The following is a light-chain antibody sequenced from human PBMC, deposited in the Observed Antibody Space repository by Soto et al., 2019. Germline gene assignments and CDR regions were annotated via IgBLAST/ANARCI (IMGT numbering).Light chain of an antibody. J-gene: IGLJ7*01. CDR3: NSYTSSSTLDV. CDR1: SSDVGSYTL. CDR2: EGT. Sequence: QSALTQPASVSGSPGQSITISCTGTSSDVGSYTLVSWYQQNPGKAPKLIIYEGTKRPSGVSNRFSGSKSGNTASLTISGLQAEDEADYYCNSYTSSSTLDVFGTGTQLTVL. V-gene: IGLV2-14*02.